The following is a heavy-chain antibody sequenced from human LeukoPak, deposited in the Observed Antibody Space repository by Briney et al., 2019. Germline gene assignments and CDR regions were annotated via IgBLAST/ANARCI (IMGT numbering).Heavy chain of an antibody. CDR1: GGSFSGYY. CDR3: ARGYEGDAFDI. Sequence: SETLSLTCAVYGGSFSGYYWSWIRQPAGKGLEWIGRIYTSGSTNYNPSLKSRVTMSVDTSKNQFSLKLSSVTAADTAVYYCARGYEGDAFDIWGQGTMVTVSS. V-gene: IGHV4-59*10. J-gene: IGHJ3*02. D-gene: IGHD5-12*01. CDR2: IYTSGST.